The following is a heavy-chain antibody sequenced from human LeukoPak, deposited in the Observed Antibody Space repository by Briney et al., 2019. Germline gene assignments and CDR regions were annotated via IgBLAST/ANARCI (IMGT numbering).Heavy chain of an antibody. V-gene: IGHV3-30-3*01. CDR1: GFTFSNYA. CDR3: AREFRKPSTGD. J-gene: IGHJ4*02. Sequence: PGRSLRLSCAATGFTFSNYAIHWGRQAPGKGLEWVAFISDDGSRQHYADSVKGRFTISRDNAKNTLYLQMNSLRAEDTAVYFCAREFRKPSTGDWGQGTLVTVSS. D-gene: IGHD1-14*01. CDR2: ISDDGSRQ.